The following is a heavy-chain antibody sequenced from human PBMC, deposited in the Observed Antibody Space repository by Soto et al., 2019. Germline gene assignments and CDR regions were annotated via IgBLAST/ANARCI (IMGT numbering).Heavy chain of an antibody. CDR3: TGGAGAPWVRFDS. D-gene: IGHD3-16*01. CDR2: ISYSAKT. Sequence: SETLSLTCGVSGYSITSGFYWGWVRQSPGKGLEWIGTISYSAKTFYNPSLASRFSMAVDSSKNQFSLRLTSVTAADTALYYCTGGAGAPWVRFDSWGRGILVTVSS. CDR1: GYSITSGFY. J-gene: IGHJ4*02. V-gene: IGHV4-38-2*01.